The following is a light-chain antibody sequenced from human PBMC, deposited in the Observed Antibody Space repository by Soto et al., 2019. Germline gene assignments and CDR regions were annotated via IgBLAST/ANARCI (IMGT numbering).Light chain of an antibody. CDR3: QSYDSSLSGYV. J-gene: IGLJ1*01. V-gene: IGLV1-40*01. CDR2: ENN. Sequence: QPVLTQPPSVSGAPGQRVTISCTGSSSNIGAGYDVHWYQQVPGTAPKLLIYENNNRPSGVPDRFSGSKSGTSASLAITGLQAEDEAEYYCQSYDSSLSGYVFGTGTKVTVL. CDR1: SSNIGAGYD.